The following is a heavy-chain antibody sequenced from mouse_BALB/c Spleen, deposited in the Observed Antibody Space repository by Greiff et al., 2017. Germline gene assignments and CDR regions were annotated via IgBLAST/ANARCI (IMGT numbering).Heavy chain of an antibody. CDR2: INPSTGYT. Sequence: QVQLQQSGADLAKPGASVKMSCKASGYTFTSYWMHWVKQRPGQGLEWIGYINPSTGYTEYNQKFKGKATLTADKSSSTAYMQLSSLTSEDSAVYYCARTTTVDYWGQGTTLTVSS. J-gene: IGHJ2*01. D-gene: IGHD1-1*01. CDR1: GYTFTSYW. CDR3: ARTTTVDY. V-gene: IGHV1-7*01.